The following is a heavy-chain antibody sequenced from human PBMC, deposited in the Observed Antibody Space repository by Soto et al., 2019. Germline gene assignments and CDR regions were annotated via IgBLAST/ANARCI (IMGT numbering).Heavy chain of an antibody. J-gene: IGHJ6*02. D-gene: IGHD6-19*01. CDR1: GYTFTRSG. CDR3: AKVRIWGSGWYFQYYYYYGMDV. V-gene: IGHV1-18*01. CDR2: ISSYNGDT. Sequence: ASVKVSCKASGYTFTRSGISWVRQAPGQGPEWMGWISSYNGDTNYAQTFQGRVTMTTDTSTSTAYMELRSLRAEDTAVYYCAKVRIWGSGWYFQYYYYYGMDVWGQGTTVTVSS.